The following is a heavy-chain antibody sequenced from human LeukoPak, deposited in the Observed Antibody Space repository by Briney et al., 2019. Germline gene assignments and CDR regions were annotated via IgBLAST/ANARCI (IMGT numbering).Heavy chain of an antibody. Sequence: PGGSLRLSCAASGFTFSSYAMSWVRQAPGKGLEWVSAISGSGGSTYCADSVKGRFTISRDNSKNTLYLQMNSLRAEDTAVYYCAKGLYGSGSYTFDYWGQGTLVTVSS. CDR2: ISGSGGST. CDR3: AKGLYGSGSYTFDY. D-gene: IGHD3-10*01. V-gene: IGHV3-23*01. J-gene: IGHJ4*02. CDR1: GFTFSSYA.